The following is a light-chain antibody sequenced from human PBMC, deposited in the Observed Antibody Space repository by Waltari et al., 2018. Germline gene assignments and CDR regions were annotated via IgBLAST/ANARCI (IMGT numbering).Light chain of an antibody. CDR2: GAS. Sequence: IVMTQAPNSLAVSLGVRATITCRASEGIRSEFAWYQQKPGKAPKLLIYGASSLQSGVPSRFSGSGSGTDFTLTISSLQPEDFATYYCLQDYDYPLTFGGGTKVEIK. CDR3: LQDYDYPLT. CDR1: EGIRSE. J-gene: IGKJ4*01. V-gene: IGKV1-6*01.